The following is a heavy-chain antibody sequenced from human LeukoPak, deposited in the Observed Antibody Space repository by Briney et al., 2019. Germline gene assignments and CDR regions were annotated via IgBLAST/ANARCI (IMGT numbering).Heavy chain of an antibody. Sequence: ASVKVSCKVSGYTLTELSMHWVRQAPGQGLEWMGRIIPILGIANYAQKFQGRVTITADKSTSTAYMELSSLRSEDTAVYYCARSAVAGTTPWNKFDYWGQGTLVTVSS. D-gene: IGHD6-19*01. J-gene: IGHJ4*02. V-gene: IGHV1-69*02. CDR1: GYTLTELS. CDR2: IIPILGIA. CDR3: ARSAVAGTTPWNKFDY.